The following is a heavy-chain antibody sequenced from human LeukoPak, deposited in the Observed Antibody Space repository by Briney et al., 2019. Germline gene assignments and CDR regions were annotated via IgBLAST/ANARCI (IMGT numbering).Heavy chain of an antibody. D-gene: IGHD5-18*01. CDR1: GSTFSSYA. V-gene: IGHV3-23*01. J-gene: IGHJ4*02. Sequence: GGSLRLSCAASGSTFSSYAMSWVRQAPGKGLEWVSVISVSGGSTYYADSVKGRFTISRDNSKNTLSLQMNSLRAEDTAVYYCAKGGGYNYGYVNYWGQGTLVTVSS. CDR2: ISVSGGST. CDR3: AKGGGYNYGYVNY.